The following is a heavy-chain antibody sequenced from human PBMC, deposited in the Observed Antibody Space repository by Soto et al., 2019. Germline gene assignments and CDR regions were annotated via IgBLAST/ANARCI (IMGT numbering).Heavy chain of an antibody. J-gene: IGHJ6*02. CDR2: ISYDGSNK. D-gene: IGHD2-2*01. CDR3: ARDRIVLVPAAMRYYYGMDV. CDR1: GFTFSSYA. V-gene: IGHV3-30-3*01. Sequence: QVQLVESGGGVVQPGRSLRLSCAASGFTFSSYAMHWVRQAPGKGLEWVAVISYDGSNKYYADSVKGRFTISRDNSKNTLYLQMNSLRADDTAVYYCARDRIVLVPAAMRYYYGMDVWGQGTTVTVSS.